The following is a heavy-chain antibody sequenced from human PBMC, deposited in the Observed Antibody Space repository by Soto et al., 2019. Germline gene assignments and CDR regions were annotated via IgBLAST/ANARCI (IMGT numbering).Heavy chain of an antibody. CDR2: ITHSGST. Sequence: QVQLQQWGAGLLKPSETLSLTCAVYGGSFSGYYWSWIRQPPGKGLEWIGEITHSGSTNYNPSLKSRVTISVDTSKNQFSLKLSSVTAADTAVYYCASRYGMDVWGQGTTVTVSS. J-gene: IGHJ6*02. CDR3: ASRYGMDV. V-gene: IGHV4-34*01. CDR1: GGSFSGYY.